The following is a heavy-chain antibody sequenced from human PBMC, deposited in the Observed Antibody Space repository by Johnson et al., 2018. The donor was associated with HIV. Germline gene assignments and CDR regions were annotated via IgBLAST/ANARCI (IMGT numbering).Heavy chain of an antibody. CDR1: GFTFSSYA. Sequence: VQLVESGGGVVQPGRSLRLSCAASGFTFSSYAMHWVRQAPGKGLEWVAVISYDGSNKYYADSVKGRFTISRDNSKNTLYLQMNSLRADDTALYYCARGGAGIAAAEDAFDIWGQGTMVTVSS. J-gene: IGHJ3*02. CDR2: ISYDGSNK. CDR3: ARGGAGIAAAEDAFDI. V-gene: IGHV3-30*04. D-gene: IGHD6-13*01.